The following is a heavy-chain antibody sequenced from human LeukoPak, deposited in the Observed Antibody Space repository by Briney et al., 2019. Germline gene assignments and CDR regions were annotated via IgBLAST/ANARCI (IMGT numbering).Heavy chain of an antibody. CDR3: ARRELGRPEY. J-gene: IGHJ4*02. CDR2: ITHSGST. D-gene: IGHD1-14*01. V-gene: IGHV4-34*01. Sequence: SETLSLTCAVYGESFNNYYWSWIRQPPGKGLEWIGEITHSGSTNYNPSLKSRVTISVDTSRNQFSLRLNSVTAADTAVYYCARRELGRPEYWGQGTLVTVSS. CDR1: GESFNNYY.